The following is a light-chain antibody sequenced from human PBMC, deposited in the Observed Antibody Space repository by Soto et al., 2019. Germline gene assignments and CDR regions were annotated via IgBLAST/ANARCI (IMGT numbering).Light chain of an antibody. Sequence: SYELTQPPSVSVAPGQTARLTCGGHHIAGKSVHWYQQKPGQAPVLVVYNDFDRPSGIPERFSGSKSGDTATLTISGVEAGDEADYSCQVWDSSSEHSVFGGGTQLTVL. V-gene: IGLV3-21*02. CDR2: NDF. J-gene: IGLJ2*01. CDR3: QVWDSSSEHSV. CDR1: HIAGKS.